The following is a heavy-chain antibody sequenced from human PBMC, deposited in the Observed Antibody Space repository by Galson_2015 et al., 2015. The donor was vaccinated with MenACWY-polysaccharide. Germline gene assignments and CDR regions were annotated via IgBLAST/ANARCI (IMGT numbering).Heavy chain of an antibody. CDR1: GFMFSNHF. V-gene: IGHV3-7*01. D-gene: IGHD4-17*01. Sequence: SLRLSCAASGFMFSNHFMSWVRQAPGKGLERVAHIKEDGIAKYYVDSVKGRFTISRDNAQNSLYLQMNSLRGEDTAVYYCARVVETTLHFYGWDVWGQGTTVTVSS. CDR3: ARVVETTLHFYGWDV. J-gene: IGHJ6*02. CDR2: IKEDGIAK.